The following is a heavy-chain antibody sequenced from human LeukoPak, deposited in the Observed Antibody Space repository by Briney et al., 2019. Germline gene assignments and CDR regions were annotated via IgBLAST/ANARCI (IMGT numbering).Heavy chain of an antibody. V-gene: IGHV4-39*07. Sequence: SETLSLTCTVSGGSISSSSYYWGWIRQPPGKGLEWIGSIYYTGSTYYNPSLKSRVTISVDTSKNQFSLKLSSVTAADTAVYYCARDVGATPGYFDYWGKGTTVTISS. CDR2: IYYTGST. CDR3: ARDVGATPGYFDY. CDR1: GGSISSSSYY. D-gene: IGHD1-26*01. J-gene: IGHJ4*03.